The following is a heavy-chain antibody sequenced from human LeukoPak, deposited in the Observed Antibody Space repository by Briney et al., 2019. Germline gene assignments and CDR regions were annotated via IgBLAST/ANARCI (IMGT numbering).Heavy chain of an antibody. V-gene: IGHV3-23*01. J-gene: IGHJ4*02. CDR2: LTGNGEST. CDR3: AKAPVTTCRGAFCYPFDY. Sequence: GGSLRLSCAASGFTFSSYAMNWVRQAPGKGLEWVSALTGNGESTYYADSVKGRFTISRDTSKNTLYLHMNSLRAEDTAVYYCAKAPVTTCRGAFCYPFDYWGLGTLVTVSS. CDR1: GFTFSSYA. D-gene: IGHD2-15*01.